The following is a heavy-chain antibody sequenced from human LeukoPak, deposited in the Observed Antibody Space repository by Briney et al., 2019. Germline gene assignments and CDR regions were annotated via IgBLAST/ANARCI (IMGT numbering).Heavy chain of an antibody. CDR1: GFTFSNYA. Sequence: GGSLRLSCAASGFTFSNYAMHWVRQAPGKGLGYVSAISSNGGSTYYANSVKGRFTISRDNYKNTLYLQMGSLRAEDMAVYYCARGGYFDWLGFDYWGQGTLVTVSS. D-gene: IGHD3-9*01. V-gene: IGHV3-64*01. J-gene: IGHJ4*02. CDR3: ARGGYFDWLGFDY. CDR2: ISSNGGST.